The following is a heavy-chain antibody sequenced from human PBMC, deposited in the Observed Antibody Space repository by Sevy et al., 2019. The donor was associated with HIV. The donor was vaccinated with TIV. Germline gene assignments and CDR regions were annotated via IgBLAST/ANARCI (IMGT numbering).Heavy chain of an antibody. CDR1: GFTFSSYS. D-gene: IGHD3-22*01. CDR3: ARGYYDSSGYLDAFDI. V-gene: IGHV3-21*04. J-gene: IGHJ3*02. CDR2: ISSSTNYI. Sequence: GGSLRLSCAASGFTFSSYSMDWVRQAPGKGLEWVSSISSSTNYIYYADSVKGRFTISRDNAKKSLSLQMNSLRAEDTAVYYCARGYYDSSGYLDAFDIWGQGTMVTVSS.